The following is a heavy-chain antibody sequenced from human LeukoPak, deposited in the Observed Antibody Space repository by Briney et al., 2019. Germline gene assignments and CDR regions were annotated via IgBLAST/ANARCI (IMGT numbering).Heavy chain of an antibody. Sequence: ASVTVSCKASGYTFTSYDINWVRQATGQGLEWMGWMNPNSGNTGYAQKFQGRVTMTRNTSISTAYMELSSLRSEDTAVYYCASFSGSGSYFDAFDIWGQGTMVTVSS. J-gene: IGHJ3*02. CDR3: ASFSGSGSYFDAFDI. CDR2: MNPNSGNT. D-gene: IGHD3-10*01. V-gene: IGHV1-8*01. CDR1: GYTFTSYD.